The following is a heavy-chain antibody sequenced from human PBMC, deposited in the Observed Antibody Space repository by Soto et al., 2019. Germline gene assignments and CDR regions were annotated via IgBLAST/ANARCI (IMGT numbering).Heavy chain of an antibody. J-gene: IGHJ4*02. CDR2: IKQDGSEK. V-gene: IGHV3-7*01. CDR3: ARDYRYPFDY. Sequence: XGSLRLSCSASGFTFSSYWMNWVRLAPGKGLEWVANIKQDGSEKNYVDSVKGRFTISRDNAQNSLSLQMNSLRVEDTAVYYCARDYRYPFDYWGQGTVVTVSS. CDR1: GFTFSSYW. D-gene: IGHD1-26*01.